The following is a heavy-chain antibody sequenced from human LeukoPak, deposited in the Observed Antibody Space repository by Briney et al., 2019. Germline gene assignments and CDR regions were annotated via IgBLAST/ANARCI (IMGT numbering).Heavy chain of an antibody. Sequence: PSETLSLTCTVSGGSISSYYWSWLRQPPGKGLEWIGYIYCSGSTNYNPSLTSRVTISVDTSKNQFSLKLSSVTAADTAVYYCARTPGIAAFDYWGQGTLVTVSS. D-gene: IGHD6-13*01. CDR1: GGSISSYY. CDR3: ARTPGIAAFDY. J-gene: IGHJ4*02. V-gene: IGHV4-59*01. CDR2: IYCSGST.